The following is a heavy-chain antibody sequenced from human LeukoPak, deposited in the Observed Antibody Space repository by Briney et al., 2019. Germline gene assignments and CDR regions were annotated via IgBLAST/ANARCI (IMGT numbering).Heavy chain of an antibody. J-gene: IGHJ6*02. CDR3: ATPLWFGELISYYYYGMDV. CDR2: ISGSGGST. CDR1: GFTFDDYA. Sequence: GGSLRLSCAASGFTFDDYAMHWVRQAPGKGLEWVSAISGSGGSTYYADSVKGRFTISRDNSKNTLYLQMNSLRAEDTAVYYCATPLWFGELISYYYYGMDVWGQGTTVTVSS. V-gene: IGHV3-23*01. D-gene: IGHD3-10*01.